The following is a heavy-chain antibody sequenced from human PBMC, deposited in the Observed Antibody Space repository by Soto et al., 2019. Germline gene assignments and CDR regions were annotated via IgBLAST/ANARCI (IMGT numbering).Heavy chain of an antibody. CDR3: ARDQVKITMIVVVITYLDY. J-gene: IGHJ4*02. Sequence: ASVKVSCKASGYTFTTYGIGWLRQAPGKGLECVGWISAYNGNTNYAQNLQGRVTMTTDTSTTTAYMELNSLRAEDTAVYYCARDQVKITMIVVVITYLDYWGQGTLVTVSS. D-gene: IGHD3-22*01. CDR2: ISAYNGNT. V-gene: IGHV1-18*01. CDR1: GYTFTTYG.